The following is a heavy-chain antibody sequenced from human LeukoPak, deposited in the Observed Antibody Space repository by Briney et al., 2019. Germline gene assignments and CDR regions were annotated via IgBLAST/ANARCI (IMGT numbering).Heavy chain of an antibody. D-gene: IGHD2-15*01. CDR1: GYTFTGYY. V-gene: IGHV1-46*01. Sequence: ASVKVSCKASGYTFTGYYMHWVRQPPGQGLEWMGIINPSGGSTSYAQKFQSRVTMTGDTSTSPVYLELSSLRSEDTAVYYCARAFAATITKAYYHYGMDVWGQGTMVTVSS. CDR2: INPSGGST. CDR3: ARAFAATITKAYYHYGMDV. J-gene: IGHJ6*02.